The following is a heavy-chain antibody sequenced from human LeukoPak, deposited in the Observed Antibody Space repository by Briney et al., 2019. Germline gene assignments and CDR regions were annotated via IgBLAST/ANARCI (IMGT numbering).Heavy chain of an antibody. CDR1: GFTFSSYS. V-gene: IGHV3-21*01. D-gene: IGHD1-26*01. Sequence: GGSLRLSCAASGFTFSSYSMNWVRQAPGKGPEWVSSISSSSSYIYYADSVKGRFTISRDNAKNSLYLQMNSLRAEDTAVYYCARHGIVGATRGHFDYWGQGTLVTVSS. J-gene: IGHJ4*02. CDR2: ISSSSSYI. CDR3: ARHGIVGATRGHFDY.